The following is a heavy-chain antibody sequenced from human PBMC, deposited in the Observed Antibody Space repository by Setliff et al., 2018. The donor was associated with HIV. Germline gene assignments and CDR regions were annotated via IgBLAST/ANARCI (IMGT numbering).Heavy chain of an antibody. CDR2: IRYDGSNK. CDR3: AKDMNYNNDYPGVLGS. V-gene: IGHV3-30*02. D-gene: IGHD3-16*01. CDR1: GFNFKTYG. J-gene: IGHJ4*02. Sequence: GGSLRLSCAASGFNFKTYGMTWVRQAPGKGLDWVAFIRYDGSNKYYADSVKGRFTISRDNSKNTLYLEMTSLRAEDTAVYHCAKDMNYNNDYPGVLGSWGRGTLVTVSS.